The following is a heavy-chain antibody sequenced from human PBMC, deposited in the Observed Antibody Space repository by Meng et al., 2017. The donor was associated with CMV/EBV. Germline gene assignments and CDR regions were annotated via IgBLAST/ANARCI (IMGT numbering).Heavy chain of an antibody. CDR3: ARGESSSGWYGTNFDY. CDR1: STFTSYD. J-gene: IGHJ4*02. CDR2: MNPNSGNT. V-gene: IGHV1-8*01. D-gene: IGHD6-19*01. Sequence: STFTSYDINWVRQATGQGLEWMGWMNPNSGNTGYAQKFQGRVTMTRNTSISTAYMELSSLRSEDTAVYYCARGESSSGWYGTNFDYWGQGTLVTVSS.